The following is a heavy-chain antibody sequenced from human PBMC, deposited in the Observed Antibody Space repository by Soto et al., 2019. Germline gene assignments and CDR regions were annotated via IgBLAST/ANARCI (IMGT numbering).Heavy chain of an antibody. CDR1: GFTFDDYA. CDR2: VYWNGGGT. Sequence: EVQLVESGGGVVRPGGSLRLSCAASGFTFDDYAMSWVRQAPGKXXXXXSGVYWNGGGTGYADSVRGRFTISRDNAKNSLFLQMNSLRAEDTALYYCARAGYSSSWHTLYFYYGLDVWGQGTPVTVSS. CDR3: ARAGYSSSWHTLYFYYGLDV. V-gene: IGHV3-20*04. D-gene: IGHD6-13*01. J-gene: IGHJ6*02.